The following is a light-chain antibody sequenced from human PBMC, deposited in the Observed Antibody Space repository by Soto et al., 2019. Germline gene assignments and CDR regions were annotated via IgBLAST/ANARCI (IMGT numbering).Light chain of an antibody. V-gene: IGLV2-11*01. CDR3: CSYAGSYTFYV. CDR1: SSDVGGYNY. CDR2: DVS. J-gene: IGLJ1*01. Sequence: QSALTQPRSVSGSPGQSVTISCTGTSSDVGGYNYVSWYQQHPGKDPKVMIYDVSKRPSGVPDRFSGSKSGNTASLTISGLQAEDEADYYCCSYAGSYTFYVFGTGTKVTVL.